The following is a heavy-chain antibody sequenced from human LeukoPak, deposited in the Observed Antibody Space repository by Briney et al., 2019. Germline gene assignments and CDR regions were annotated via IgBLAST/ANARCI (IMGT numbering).Heavy chain of an antibody. CDR2: IYYSGST. CDR1: GGSVSSGPYY. D-gene: IGHD4-17*01. CDR3: ARNYGDSLYYFDY. V-gene: IGHV4-61*01. J-gene: IGHJ4*02. Sequence: SETLSLTCTVSGGSVSSGPYYWSWIRQPPGKGLEWIGYIYYSGSTNYSPSLKSRVTISADTSKNQFSLKLTSVTVADTAVYYCARNYGDSLYYFDYWAQGTLVTVSS.